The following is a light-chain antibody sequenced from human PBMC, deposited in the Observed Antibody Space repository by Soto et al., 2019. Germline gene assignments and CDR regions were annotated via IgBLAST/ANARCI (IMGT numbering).Light chain of an antibody. CDR2: SNN. CDR1: TSNIGSNS. Sequence: QLVLTQPPSASGTPGQRVTISCSGRTSNIGSNSVNWYQHLPGTAPKLLLHSNNQRPSGVPDRFSGSKSGTSASLAISGLQSEDEADYYCASWDDSLNGPIVFGGGTKLTVL. J-gene: IGLJ2*01. CDR3: ASWDDSLNGPIV. V-gene: IGLV1-44*01.